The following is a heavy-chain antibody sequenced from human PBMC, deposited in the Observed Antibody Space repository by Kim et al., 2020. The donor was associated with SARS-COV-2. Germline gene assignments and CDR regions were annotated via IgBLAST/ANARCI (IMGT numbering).Heavy chain of an antibody. J-gene: IGHJ5*02. CDR3: AKHQGYIVIATAIQNLFDP. CDR1: GFTFSNYA. CDR2: ISGGGGST. Sequence: GGSLRLSCAASGFTFSNYAMSWVRQAPGKGLEWVSSISGGGGSTFYADSVKGRFTISRDNSKNTLFLRMDSLKTEDTAIYYCAKHQGYIVIATAIQNLFDPWGQGTLVPVSS. D-gene: IGHD2-21*02. V-gene: IGHV3-23*01.